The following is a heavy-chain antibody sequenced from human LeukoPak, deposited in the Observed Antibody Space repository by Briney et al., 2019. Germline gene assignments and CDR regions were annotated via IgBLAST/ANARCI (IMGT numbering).Heavy chain of an antibody. CDR3: AREVVRGVPRYFDL. J-gene: IGHJ2*01. CDR2: IYSSGST. D-gene: IGHD3-10*01. Sequence: SETLSLTCSVSGGSISGYYWNWIRQPPGKGLEWLGYIYSSGSTTYNPSLKSRVTISVDRSKNQFSLKLSSVTAADTAVYYCAREVVRGVPRYFDLWGRGTLVTVSS. V-gene: IGHV4-59*12. CDR1: GGSISGYY.